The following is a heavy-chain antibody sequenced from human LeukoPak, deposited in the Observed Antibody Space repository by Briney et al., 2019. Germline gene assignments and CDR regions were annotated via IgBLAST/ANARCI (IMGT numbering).Heavy chain of an antibody. D-gene: IGHD3-10*01. V-gene: IGHV1-8*02. CDR1: GGTFSSYA. Sequence: ASVKVSCKASGGTFSSYAISWVRQATGQGLEWMRWMNPNSGDTGYTPRFQGRVTMTTDTSTSTAYMELRSLKSDDTAVYYCARVATDYYGSGSYSGFDYWGQGTLVTVSS. CDR3: ARVATDYYGSGSYSGFDY. J-gene: IGHJ4*02. CDR2: MNPNSGDT.